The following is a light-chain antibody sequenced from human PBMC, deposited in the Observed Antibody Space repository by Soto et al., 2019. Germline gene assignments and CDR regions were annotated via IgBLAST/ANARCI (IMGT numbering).Light chain of an antibody. V-gene: IGKV3-11*01. CDR1: QSINIY. Sequence: EIVLTQSPATLSLSPGERATLSCRASQSINIYLAWYQQKPGQAPRLLIYDASNRATGIPARFSGSGSGTDFTLTISSLVPEDFAVYYCQQRSNWPPITFGQGTRLDIK. J-gene: IGKJ5*01. CDR3: QQRSNWPPIT. CDR2: DAS.